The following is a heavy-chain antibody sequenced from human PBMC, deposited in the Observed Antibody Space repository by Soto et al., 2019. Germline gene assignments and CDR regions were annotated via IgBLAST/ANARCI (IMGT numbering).Heavy chain of an antibody. J-gene: IGHJ5*02. D-gene: IGHD2-8*01. Sequence: EMQLVESGGGLVQPGGSLRLSCAASGFTFSSYSMNWVRQAPGKGLEWISYISLSGTIYYADSVKGRCTISRDNAKNSLFLQMNSLRDEDTAVYYCARDNGMAGSFDPWGQGTLVTVSS. CDR2: ISLSGTI. V-gene: IGHV3-48*02. CDR1: GFTFSSYS. CDR3: ARDNGMAGSFDP.